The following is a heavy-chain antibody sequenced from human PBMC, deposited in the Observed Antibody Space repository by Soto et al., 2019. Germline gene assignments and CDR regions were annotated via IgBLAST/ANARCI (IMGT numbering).Heavy chain of an antibody. CDR3: AREVTYGGGSFSLGL. Sequence: ASVKVSCETSGYFFTSHYIHWVRRARGRGLEWMGRINPNNGDTNSPQKFQGRVTMTSDTSISTAYMEMSGLRSDDTALYYCAREVTYGGGSFSLGLWGQGTLVTVSS. CDR2: INPNNGDT. D-gene: IGHD3-10*01. J-gene: IGHJ1*01. CDR1: GYFFTSHY. V-gene: IGHV1-2*06.